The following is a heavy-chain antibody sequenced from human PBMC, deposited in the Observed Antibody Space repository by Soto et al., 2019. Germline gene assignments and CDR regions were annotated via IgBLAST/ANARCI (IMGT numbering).Heavy chain of an antibody. D-gene: IGHD3-16*01. J-gene: IGHJ6*02. CDR3: ARERVVLVRASVRVWDAYQYYGSDV. CDR1: GGSFSDDD. V-gene: IGHV4-34*01. Sequence: QVQLQEWGAGLLKPSETLSLSCDIYGGSFSDDDWSWIRQPPGKGLEWLGKVRHSGATSYNPSLRSRVTVSADTSKNQFSLRLTSVSAADTAVYYCARERVVLVRASVRVWDAYQYYGSDVWRQGTTITVSS. CDR2: VRHSGAT.